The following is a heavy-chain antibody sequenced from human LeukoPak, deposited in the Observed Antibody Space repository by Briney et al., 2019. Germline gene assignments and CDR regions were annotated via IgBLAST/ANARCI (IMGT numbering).Heavy chain of an antibody. D-gene: IGHD1-7*01. Sequence: SETLSLTCTVSGGSISSYYWSWIRQPAGKGLEWIGRIYTSGSTNYNPSLKSRVTISVDTSKNQFSLKLSSVTAADTAVYYCARHKRGNWNYVFDYWGQGTLVTVSS. CDR3: ARHKRGNWNYVFDY. V-gene: IGHV4-4*07. CDR2: IYTSGST. J-gene: IGHJ4*02. CDR1: GGSISSYY.